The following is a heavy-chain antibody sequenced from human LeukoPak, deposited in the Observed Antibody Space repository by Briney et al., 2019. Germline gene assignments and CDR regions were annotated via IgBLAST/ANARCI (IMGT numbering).Heavy chain of an antibody. CDR2: INAGNGNT. D-gene: IGHD5-12*01. CDR1: GYTFTSYA. V-gene: IGHV1-3*01. J-gene: IGHJ4*02. Sequence: ASVKVSCKASGYTFTSYAMHWVRQAPGQRLEWMGWINAGNGNTKYSQKFQGRVTITRDTSASTAYMELSSLRSEDTAVYYCARGTGRGYSGYDQGYYFGYWGQGTLVTVSS. CDR3: ARGTGRGYSGYDQGYYFGY.